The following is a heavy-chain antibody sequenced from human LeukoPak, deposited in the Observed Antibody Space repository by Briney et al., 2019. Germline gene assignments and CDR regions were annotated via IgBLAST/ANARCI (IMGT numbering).Heavy chain of an antibody. D-gene: IGHD6-19*01. Sequence: PGGSLRLSCAASGFTFSSYGMHWVRQAPGKGLQWVAVIWFDGSNKYFADSVKGLFTISRDNSKNTLYLQMNSLRVEDTAVYYCARAGYGTGWYPGALDYWGQGTLVTVSS. V-gene: IGHV3-33*01. J-gene: IGHJ4*02. CDR2: IWFDGSNK. CDR3: ARAGYGTGWYPGALDY. CDR1: GFTFSSYG.